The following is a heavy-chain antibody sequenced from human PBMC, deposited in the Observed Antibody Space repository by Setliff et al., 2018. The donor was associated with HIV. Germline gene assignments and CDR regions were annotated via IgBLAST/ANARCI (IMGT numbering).Heavy chain of an antibody. CDR3: VRGVQSPPHYSYYYMDV. D-gene: IGHD3-3*01. J-gene: IGHJ6*03. V-gene: IGHV1-46*01. Sequence: GASVKVSCKASGYTFTSYYMHWVRQAPGQGLEWMGIINPSGGSTSYAQKFQGRVTMTRDTSTSTVYMELSSLRSEDTAVYYCVRGVQSPPHYSYYYMDVWGEGTMVTVSS. CDR2: INPSGGST. CDR1: GYTFTSYY.